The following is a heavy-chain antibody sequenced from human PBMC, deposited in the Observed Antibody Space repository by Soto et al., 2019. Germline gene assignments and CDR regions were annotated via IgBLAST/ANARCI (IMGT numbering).Heavy chain of an antibody. D-gene: IGHD3-16*01. CDR3: AREKGPSIMITFGGGYYEMHV. Sequence: GASLKVSCKASGGTFSSYAISWVRKAPGQGLEWMGGIIPIFGTANYAQKFQGRVTITADESTSTAYMELSSLRSEDTAVYYCAREKGPSIMITFGGGYYEMHVWGQATTVTAAS. CDR2: IIPIFGTA. V-gene: IGHV1-69*13. CDR1: GGTFSSYA. J-gene: IGHJ6*02.